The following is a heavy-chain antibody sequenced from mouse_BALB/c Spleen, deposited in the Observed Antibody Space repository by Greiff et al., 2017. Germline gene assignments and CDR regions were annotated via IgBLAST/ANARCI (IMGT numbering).Heavy chain of an antibody. CDR2: IDPENGNT. Sequence: DVKLQESGAELVRPGALVKLSCKASGFNIKDYYMHWVKQRPEQGLEWIGWIDPENGNTIYDPKFQGKASITADTSSNTAYLQLSSLTSEDTAVYYCALYYGNYGDAMDYWGQGTSVTVSS. V-gene: IGHV14-1*02. CDR1: GFNIKDYY. D-gene: IGHD2-1*01. J-gene: IGHJ4*01. CDR3: ALYYGNYGDAMDY.